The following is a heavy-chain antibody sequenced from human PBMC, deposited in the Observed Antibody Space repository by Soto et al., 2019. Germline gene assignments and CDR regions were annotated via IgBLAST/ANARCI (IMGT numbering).Heavy chain of an antibody. V-gene: IGHV1-69*01. Sequence: QVQLVQSGAEVKKPGSSVKVSCKASGGTFSSYAISWVRQAPGQGLEWMGGIIPIFGTANYAQKFQGRVTITADESTSTDYMELSSLRSEDTAVYYCARDLVRRVAVAGTNYYYYYGMDVWGQGTTVTVSS. CDR3: ARDLVRRVAVAGTNYYYYYGMDV. CDR1: GGTFSSYA. J-gene: IGHJ6*02. CDR2: IIPIFGTA. D-gene: IGHD6-19*01.